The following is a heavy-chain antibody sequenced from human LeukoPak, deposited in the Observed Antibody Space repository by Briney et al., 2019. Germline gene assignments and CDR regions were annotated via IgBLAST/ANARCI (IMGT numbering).Heavy chain of an antibody. Sequence: PRGSLRLSFAAAGFTFSIYEMNWVRQAPAKGLEWVSYISSSGSTIYYADSVKGRFTISRDNAKNSLYLQMNTLRAEHTAVYYCARVLIVGSTGDAFDIWGQGTMVTVSS. CDR2: ISSSGSTI. CDR3: ARVLIVGSTGDAFDI. V-gene: IGHV3-48*03. J-gene: IGHJ3*02. D-gene: IGHD1-26*01. CDR1: GFTFSIYE.